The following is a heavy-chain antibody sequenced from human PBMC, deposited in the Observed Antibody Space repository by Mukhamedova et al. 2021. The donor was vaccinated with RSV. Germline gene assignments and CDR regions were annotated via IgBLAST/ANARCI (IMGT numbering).Heavy chain of an antibody. D-gene: IGHD3-3*01. J-gene: IGHJ6*03. Sequence: GPGQGLEWMGDIIPTFAKPNYAQRFRSRVTITADKSTGTIYLELTSLRSDDTAVYFCARDGRLRFLESSSGPRSYYMDVWGTGTTVT. CDR2: IIPTFAKP. V-gene: IGHV1-69*06. CDR3: ARDGRLRFLESSSGPRSYYMDV.